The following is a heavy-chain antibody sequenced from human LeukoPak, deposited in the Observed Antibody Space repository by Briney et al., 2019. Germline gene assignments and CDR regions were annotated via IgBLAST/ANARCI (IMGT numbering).Heavy chain of an antibody. CDR3: ARGRVAYSAYYFDF. J-gene: IGHJ4*02. V-gene: IGHV4-59*01. CDR2: IYYTGNT. Sequence: SETLSLTCTVSGDSITNYFWSWIRQPPGKGLEWIGYIYYTGNTNYSPFLKGRVTMSVDTSTNQFSLRLPSVTAADRAVYYCARGRVAYSAYYFDFWGRGTLVTVSS. CDR1: GDSITNYF. D-gene: IGHD2-15*01.